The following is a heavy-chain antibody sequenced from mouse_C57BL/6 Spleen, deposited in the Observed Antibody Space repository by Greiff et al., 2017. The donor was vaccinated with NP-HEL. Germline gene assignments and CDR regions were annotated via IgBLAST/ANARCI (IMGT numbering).Heavy chain of an antibody. Sequence: EVQVVESGGGLVKPGGSLKLSCAASGFTFSDYGMHWVRQAPEKGLEWVAYISSGSSTIYYADTVKGRFTISRDNAKNTLFLQMTSLRSEDTAMYYCAKPWDYGSSYGYFDVWGTGTTVTVSS. CDR3: AKPWDYGSSYGYFDV. V-gene: IGHV5-17*01. J-gene: IGHJ1*03. CDR1: GFTFSDYG. D-gene: IGHD1-1*01. CDR2: ISSGSSTI.